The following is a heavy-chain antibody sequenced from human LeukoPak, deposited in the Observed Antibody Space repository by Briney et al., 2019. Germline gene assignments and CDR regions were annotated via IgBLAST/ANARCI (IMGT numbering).Heavy chain of an antibody. Sequence: SETLSLTRAVYGGSFSGYFWRWIRQPPGKGLEWMGELNHSGSTNYNPSLKIRVTISVDTSKNQFSLKLSSVTAADTAVYYCARSYFDWFDAFDIWGEGTMVTVSS. D-gene: IGHD3-9*01. CDR1: GGSFSGYF. CDR3: ARSYFDWFDAFDI. CDR2: LNHSGST. J-gene: IGHJ3*02. V-gene: IGHV4-34*01.